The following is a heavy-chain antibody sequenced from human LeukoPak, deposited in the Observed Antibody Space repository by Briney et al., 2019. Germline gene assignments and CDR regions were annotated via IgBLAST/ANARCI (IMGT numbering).Heavy chain of an antibody. Sequence: PGGSLRLSCTASGFNFSDYYLTWARPAPGKGLEWISYISSSGSYTKYTDSVKGRFTISRDNAKNSLYLHLNSLRAEDTAVYYCARIRDYVFDYWGQGALVTVSS. D-gene: IGHD3-10*02. J-gene: IGHJ4*02. CDR2: ISSSGSYT. V-gene: IGHV3-11*03. CDR1: GFNFSDYY. CDR3: ARIRDYVFDY.